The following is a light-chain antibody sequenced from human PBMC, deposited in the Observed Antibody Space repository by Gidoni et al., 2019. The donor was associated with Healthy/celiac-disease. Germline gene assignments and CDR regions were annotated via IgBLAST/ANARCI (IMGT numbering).Light chain of an antibody. CDR3: QQYYSYPRT. J-gene: IGKJ3*01. CDR2: AAS. V-gene: IGKV1-8*01. Sequence: AIRMTQSPSSLSPSTGDRVTITCRASQGISSYLAWYQQKPGKAPKLLIYAASTLQSGVPSRFSGSGSGTDFTLTISCLQSEDFATYYCQQYYSYPRTFGPXTKVDIK. CDR1: QGISSY.